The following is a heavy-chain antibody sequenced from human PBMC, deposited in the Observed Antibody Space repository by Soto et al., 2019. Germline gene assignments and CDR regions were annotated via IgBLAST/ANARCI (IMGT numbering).Heavy chain of an antibody. D-gene: IGHD6-19*01. CDR2: ISAYNGNT. V-gene: IGHV1-18*01. CDR3: ARGPERAVAGTVHFDY. CDR1: GYTFTSYG. J-gene: IGHJ4*02. Sequence: ASVKVSCKASGYTFTSYGISWVRQAPGQGLEWMGWISAYNGNTNYAQKLQGRVTMTTDTSTSTAYMELSSVTAADTAVYYCARGPERAVAGTVHFDYWGQGTLVTVSS.